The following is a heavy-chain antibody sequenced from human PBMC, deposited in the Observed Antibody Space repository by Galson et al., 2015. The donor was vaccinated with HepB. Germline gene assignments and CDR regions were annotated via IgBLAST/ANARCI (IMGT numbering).Heavy chain of an antibody. CDR1: GGSFSGYY. D-gene: IGHD2-21*02. J-gene: IGHJ6*02. CDR2: INHSGST. V-gene: IGHV4-34*01. CDR3: ARGPMVVTAPWGLAYYYYGMDV. Sequence: SETLSLTCAVYGGSFSGYYWSWIRQPPGKGLEWIGEINHSGSTNYNPSLKSRVTISVDTSKNQFSLKLSSVTAADTAVYYCARGPMVVTAPWGLAYYYYGMDVWGQGTTVTVSS.